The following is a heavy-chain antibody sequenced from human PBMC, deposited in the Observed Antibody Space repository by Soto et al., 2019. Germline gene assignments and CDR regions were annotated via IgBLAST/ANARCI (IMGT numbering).Heavy chain of an antibody. CDR2: TRNKANSYTT. CDR1: GFTFSDHY. J-gene: IGHJ4*02. Sequence: EVQLVESGGGLVQPGGSLRLSCAASGFTFSDHYMDWVRQAPGKGLEWVGRTRNKANSYTTEYAASVKGRFTISRDDSKNSLYLQMNSLKTEDTAVYYCARQAREYYDSSGYYPYFDYWGQGTLVTVSS. D-gene: IGHD3-22*01. V-gene: IGHV3-72*01. CDR3: ARQAREYYDSSGYYPYFDY.